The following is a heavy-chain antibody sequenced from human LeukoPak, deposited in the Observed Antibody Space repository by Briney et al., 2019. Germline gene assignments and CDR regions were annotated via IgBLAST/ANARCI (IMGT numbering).Heavy chain of an antibody. D-gene: IGHD1-26*01. CDR1: GFTFDDYG. CDR3: ARGMGATDLTLYFDY. V-gene: IGHV3-20*01. CDR2: INWNGGST. J-gene: IGHJ4*02. Sequence: GGSLRLSCAASGFTFDDYGMSWVRQAPGKGLEWVSGINWNGGSTGYADSVKGRFTISRDNAKNSLYLQMNSLRAEDTALYHCARGMGATDLTLYFDYWGQGTLVTVSS.